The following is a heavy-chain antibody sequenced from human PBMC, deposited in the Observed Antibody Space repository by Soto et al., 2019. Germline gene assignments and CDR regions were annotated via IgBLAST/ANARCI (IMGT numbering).Heavy chain of an antibody. Sequence: GGSLRLSFAAPGLTMSTYAMSWVRQAPGKGLEWVSTIAGVDIFHADSVQGRFTISIDNSKTLLFLQMNSLTVDDTATYYCAKDHFKGNGIYDGFDVWGQGTTVTVSS. CDR2: IAGVDI. CDR3: AKDHFKGNGIYDGFDV. V-gene: IGHV3-23*01. J-gene: IGHJ3*01. D-gene: IGHD1-20*01. CDR1: GLTMSTYA.